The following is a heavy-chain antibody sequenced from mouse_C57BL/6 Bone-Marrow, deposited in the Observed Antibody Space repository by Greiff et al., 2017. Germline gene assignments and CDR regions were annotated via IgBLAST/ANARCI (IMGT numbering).Heavy chain of an antibody. CDR1: GYTFTSYG. CDR3: AGSWGLRRFAY. CDR2: IYPRSGNT. Sequence: VQLQQSGAELARPGASVKLSCKASGYTFTSYGISWVKQRTGQGLEWIGEIYPRSGNTYYNEKFKGKATLTADKSSSTAYMELRSLTSEDSAVYFCAGSWGLRRFAYWGQGTLVTVSA. D-gene: IGHD2-12*01. V-gene: IGHV1-81*01. J-gene: IGHJ3*01.